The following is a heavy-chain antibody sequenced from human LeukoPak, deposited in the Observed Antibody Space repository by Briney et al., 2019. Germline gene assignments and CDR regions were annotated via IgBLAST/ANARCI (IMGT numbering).Heavy chain of an antibody. CDR1: GFTFSSYG. CDR3: ARDPGLRKVVPAAIVDY. Sequence: GGSLRLSCAASGFTFSSYGMHWVRQAPGKGLEWVAVIWYDGSNKYYADSVKGRFTISRDNSKNTLYLQMNSLRAEDTAVYYCARDPGLRKVVPAAIVDYWGQGTLVTVSS. D-gene: IGHD2-2*02. J-gene: IGHJ4*02. CDR2: IWYDGSNK. V-gene: IGHV3-33*01.